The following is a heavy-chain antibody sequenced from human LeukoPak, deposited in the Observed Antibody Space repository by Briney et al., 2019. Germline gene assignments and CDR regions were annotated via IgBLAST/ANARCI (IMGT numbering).Heavy chain of an antibody. Sequence: SVKVSCKASGGTFSSYAISWVRQAPGQGLEWMGRIIPILGIANYAQKLQGRVTITADKSTSTAYMGLSSLRSEDTAVYYCARGGYGNWFDPWGQGTLVTVSS. V-gene: IGHV1-69*04. D-gene: IGHD3-22*01. CDR1: GGTFSSYA. CDR2: IIPILGIA. J-gene: IGHJ5*02. CDR3: ARGGYGNWFDP.